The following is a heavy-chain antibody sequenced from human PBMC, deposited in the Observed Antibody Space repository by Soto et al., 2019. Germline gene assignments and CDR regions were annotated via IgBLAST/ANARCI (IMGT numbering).Heavy chain of an antibody. D-gene: IGHD4-17*01. J-gene: IGHJ5*02. CDR2: IYYSGST. CDR3: ARVSYGYGDYSEVYWFDP. CDR1: GGSISSYY. V-gene: IGHV4-59*01. Sequence: PSETLSLTCTVSGGSISSYYWSWIRQPPGKGLEWIGYIYYSGSTNYNPSLKSRVTISVDTSKNQFSLKLSSVTAADTAVYYCARVSYGYGDYSEVYWFDPWGQGTLVTVSS.